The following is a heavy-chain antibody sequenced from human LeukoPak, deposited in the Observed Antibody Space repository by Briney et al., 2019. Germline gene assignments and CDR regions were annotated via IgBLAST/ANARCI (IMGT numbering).Heavy chain of an antibody. CDR3: ATSFRGGIVVVPAAYGSFDC. D-gene: IGHD2-2*01. CDR2: IIPIFGTA. J-gene: IGHJ4*02. CDR1: GGTFSSYA. V-gene: IGHV1-69*13. Sequence: SVKVSCKASGGTFSSYAISWVRQAPGQGLEWMGGIIPIFGTANYAQKFQGRVTITADESTSTAYMELSSLRSEDTAVYYCATSFRGGIVVVPAAYGSFDCWGQGTLVTVSS.